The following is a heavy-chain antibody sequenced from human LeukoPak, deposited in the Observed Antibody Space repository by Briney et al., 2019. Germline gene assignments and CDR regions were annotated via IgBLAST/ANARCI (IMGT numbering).Heavy chain of an antibody. D-gene: IGHD3-10*01. CDR2: INAGNGNT. CDR1: GYTFTGYC. J-gene: IGHJ4*02. CDR3: ARYYGPGSPSFDY. Sequence: ASVKVSCKASGYTFTGYCMHWVRQAPGQRLEWMGWINAGNGNTKSSQKFQGRVTFTRDTSASTAYMELGSLRSEDTAVYYCARYYGPGSPSFDYWGQGTLVTVSS. V-gene: IGHV1-3*01.